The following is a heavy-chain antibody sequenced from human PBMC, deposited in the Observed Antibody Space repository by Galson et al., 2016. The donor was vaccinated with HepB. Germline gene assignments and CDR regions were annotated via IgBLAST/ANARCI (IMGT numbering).Heavy chain of an antibody. D-gene: IGHD1-26*01. J-gene: IGHJ6*04. CDR2: ISRRGDSR. CDR3: VQGSTAPAV. CDR1: GFTFNNYG. V-gene: IGHV3-23*01. Sequence: SLRLSCAASGFTFNNYGMTWVRQAPGKGLEVVSSISRRGDSRDYADSVKGRSTISRDNSKNTLSLQMNSLRAEDTAVYYCVQGSTAPAVWGKGTTVTVSS.